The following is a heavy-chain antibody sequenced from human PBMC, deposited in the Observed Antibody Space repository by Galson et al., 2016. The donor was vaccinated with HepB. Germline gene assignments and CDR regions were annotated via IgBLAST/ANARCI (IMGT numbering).Heavy chain of an antibody. CDR2: VNPNSGNT. CDR1: GYTFTTYD. D-gene: IGHD3-10*01. J-gene: IGHJ6*02. Sequence: SVKVSCKASGYTFTTYDINWVRQATGQGLGWMGWVNPNSGNTGFGEKFQARVTMTRNTSTSTAYMELSSLTSEDTAVYYCARIMFRGRDYYYSMDVWGQGTTVTVS. V-gene: IGHV1-8*01. CDR3: ARIMFRGRDYYYSMDV.